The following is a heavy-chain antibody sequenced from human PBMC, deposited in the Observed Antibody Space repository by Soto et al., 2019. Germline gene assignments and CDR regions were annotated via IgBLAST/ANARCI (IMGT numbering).Heavy chain of an antibody. J-gene: IGHJ6*02. CDR2: VSFDGSNK. CDR3: ARLPGPLVAVLYIYPLDGREAMSDVDV. V-gene: IGHV3-30-3*01. CDR1: GFTFNYYP. D-gene: IGHD6-19*01. Sequence: QMQLVESGGGVVQPGGSLRLSCAASGFTFNYYPMHWVRQAPGKGLEWVAVVSFDGSNKYYADSVKGRFTISKHNSKNTLYLQMNSVRREDTAVYYCARLPGPLVAVLYIYPLDGREAMSDVDVWGQGTTVTVSS.